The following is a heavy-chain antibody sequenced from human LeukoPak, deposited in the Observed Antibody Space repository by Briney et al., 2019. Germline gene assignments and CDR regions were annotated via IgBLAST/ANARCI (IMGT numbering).Heavy chain of an antibody. CDR3: ARDGTPRRYYDITHDYYYMDV. CDR1: GGSISSGGYY. J-gene: IGHJ6*03. V-gene: IGHV4-30-2*01. CDR2: IYHSGST. Sequence: SETLSLTCAVSGGSISSGGYYWSWIRQPPGKGLERIGYIYHSGSTYYNPSLKSRVTISVDRSKNQFSLKLSSVTAADTAVYYCARDGTPRRYYDITHDYYYMDVWGKGTTVTVSS. D-gene: IGHD3-9*01.